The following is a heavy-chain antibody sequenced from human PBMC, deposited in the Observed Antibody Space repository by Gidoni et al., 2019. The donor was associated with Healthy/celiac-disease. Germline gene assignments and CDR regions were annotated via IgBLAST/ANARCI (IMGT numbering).Heavy chain of an antibody. J-gene: IGHJ4*02. V-gene: IGHV3-33*01. CDR2: IWYDGSNK. D-gene: IGHD4-17*01. CDR1: GFTFSSYG. CDR3: ARSSLIYGDYPDY. Sequence: QVQLVESGGGVVQPGRSLRLSCAASGFTFSSYGMHWVRQAPGKGLEWVAVIWYDGSNKYYADSVKGRFTISRDNSKNTLYLQMNSLRAEDTAVYYCARSSLIYGDYPDYWGQGTLVTVSS.